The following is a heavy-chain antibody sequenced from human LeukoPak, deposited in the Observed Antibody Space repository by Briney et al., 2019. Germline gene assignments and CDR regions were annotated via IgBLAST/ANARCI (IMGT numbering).Heavy chain of an antibody. D-gene: IGHD6-19*01. CDR2: IYYSGST. CDR1: GGSISSYY. V-gene: IGHV4-59*12. J-gene: IGHJ5*02. CDR3: ARYSSGWSAWFDP. Sequence: SETLSLTCTVSGGSISSYYWIWIRQPPGKGLEWIGYIYYSGSTNYNPSLKSQVTISVDTSKNQFSLKLSSVTAADTAVYYCARYSSGWSAWFDPWGQGTLVTVSS.